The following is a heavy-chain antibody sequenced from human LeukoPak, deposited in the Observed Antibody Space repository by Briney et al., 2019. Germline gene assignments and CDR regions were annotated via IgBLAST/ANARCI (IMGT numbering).Heavy chain of an antibody. D-gene: IGHD1-26*01. CDR1: GYSFTSYW. CDR2: IYPGDSDT. CDR3: ARRSGSYYGVNYYGMDV. J-gene: IGHJ6*02. Sequence: GESLKISCKGSGYSFTSYWIGWVRQMPGKGLEWIGIIYPGDSDTRYSPSFQGQVTISADKSISAAYLQWSSLKASDTAMYYCARRSGSYYGVNYYGMDVWGQGTTVTVSS. V-gene: IGHV5-51*01.